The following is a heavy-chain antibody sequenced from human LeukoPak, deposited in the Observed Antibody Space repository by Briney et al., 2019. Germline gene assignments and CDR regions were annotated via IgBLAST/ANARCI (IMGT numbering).Heavy chain of an antibody. V-gene: IGHV3-48*04. J-gene: IGHJ4*02. Sequence: GGSLRLSCAASGFPFSSYSMNWVRQAPGKGLEWVSYISSSSSTIYYADSVKGRFTISRDNAKNSLYLQMNSLRAEDTAVYYCARDYDYYDSSGYFLFDYWGQGTLVTVSS. CDR2: ISSSSSTI. D-gene: IGHD3-22*01. CDR3: ARDYDYYDSSGYFLFDY. CDR1: GFPFSSYS.